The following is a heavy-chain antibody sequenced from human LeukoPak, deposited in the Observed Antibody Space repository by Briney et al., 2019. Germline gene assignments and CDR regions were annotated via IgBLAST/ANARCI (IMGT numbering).Heavy chain of an antibody. CDR2: IYYSGST. Sequence: SEALSLTCTVSGGSISSYYWSWIRQPPGKRLQWIGYIYYSGSTNYNPSLKSRVTISVDTSKNQFSQKLSSVTAADTAVYYCARAPTAAGPSYYYYGMDVWGKGTTVTVSS. CDR1: GGSISSYY. D-gene: IGHD6-13*01. V-gene: IGHV4-59*01. J-gene: IGHJ6*04. CDR3: ARAPTAAGPSYYYYGMDV.